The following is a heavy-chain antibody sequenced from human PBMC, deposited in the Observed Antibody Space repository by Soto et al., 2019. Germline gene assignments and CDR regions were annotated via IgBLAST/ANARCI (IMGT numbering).Heavy chain of an antibody. D-gene: IGHD6-19*01. CDR1: GCSFTSYW. CDR2: IDPSDSYT. Sequence: PGESLKISCKCSGCSFTSYWIILVRQMPGKGLEWMGRIDPSDSYTNYSPSFQGHVTISADKSISTAYLQWSSLKASDTAMYYCARSIAVADINWFDSWGQGTLVTVSS. V-gene: IGHV5-10-1*01. J-gene: IGHJ5*01. CDR3: ARSIAVADINWFDS.